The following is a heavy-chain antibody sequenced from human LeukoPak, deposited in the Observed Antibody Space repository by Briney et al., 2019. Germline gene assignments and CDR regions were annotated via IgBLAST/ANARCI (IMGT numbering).Heavy chain of an antibody. V-gene: IGHV4-34*01. J-gene: IGHJ6*02. CDR2: INHSGST. CDR3: ARADWNDVFYYYYGMDV. Sequence: SETLSLTCAVYGGSFSGYYWSWIRQPPGKGLEWIGEINHSGSTNYNPSLKSRVTISVDTSKNQFSLKLSSVTAADTAVYYCARADWNDVFYYYYGMDVWGQGTTVTVSS. CDR1: GGSFSGYY. D-gene: IGHD1-1*01.